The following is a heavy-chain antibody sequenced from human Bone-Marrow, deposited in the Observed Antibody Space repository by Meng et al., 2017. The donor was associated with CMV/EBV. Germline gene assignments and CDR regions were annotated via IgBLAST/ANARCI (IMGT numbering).Heavy chain of an antibody. CDR2: ISSSSSTI. J-gene: IGHJ6*02. D-gene: IGHD2-2*03. Sequence: GGSLRLSCAASGFTFSSYSMNWVRQAPGKGLEWVSYISSSSSTIYYADSVKGRFTISRDNAKNSLYLQMNSLRAEDTAVYYCARRRIYGYCSSTSCSTETYYYYYGMDVWGQGTTVTVSS. CDR1: GFTFSSYS. V-gene: IGHV3-48*04. CDR3: ARRRIYGYCSSTSCSTETYYYYYGMDV.